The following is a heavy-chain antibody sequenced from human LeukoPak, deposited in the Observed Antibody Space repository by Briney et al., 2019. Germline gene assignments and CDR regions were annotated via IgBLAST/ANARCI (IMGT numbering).Heavy chain of an antibody. Sequence: ASVKVSCKASGYTFTGYYMHWVRQAPGQGLEWMGRINPNSGGTNYAQKFQGRVTMTRDTSTSTAYMELSRLRSDDTAVYYCARVFPGDYYDSSGYPRTYYFDYWGQGTLVTVSS. CDR1: GYTFTGYY. V-gene: IGHV1-2*06. D-gene: IGHD3-22*01. CDR2: INPNSGGT. J-gene: IGHJ4*02. CDR3: ARVFPGDYYDSSGYPRTYYFDY.